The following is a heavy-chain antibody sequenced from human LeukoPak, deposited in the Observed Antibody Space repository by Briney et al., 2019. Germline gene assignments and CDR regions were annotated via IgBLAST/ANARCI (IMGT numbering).Heavy chain of an antibody. V-gene: IGHV5-51*01. CDR3: ARPYSSGWYRLFEY. CDR1: GYRFNSYW. Sequence: GESLKISCKGSGYRFNSYWSCWVRQMPGKGLEWMGIIYPSDSKTRYSPSFQGQVTISADKSISTTYLQWSSLRASDTAMYYCARPYSSGWYRLFEYWGQGTLVTVSS. J-gene: IGHJ4*02. CDR2: IYPSDSKT. D-gene: IGHD6-19*01.